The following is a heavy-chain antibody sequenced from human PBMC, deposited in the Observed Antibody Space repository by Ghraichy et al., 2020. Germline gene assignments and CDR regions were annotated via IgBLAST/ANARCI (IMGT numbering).Heavy chain of an antibody. Sequence: LSLTCAASGFTFSKSWMHWVRQAPGKGLVWVSRINRDESSTTYADSVKGRFTISRDSAKNTLYLQMNRLRAEDTAVYYCARSTYYDSGSYAFDIWGQGTMVTVSS. CDR3: ARSTYYDSGSYAFDI. CDR1: GFTFSKSW. D-gene: IGHD3-10*01. CDR2: INRDESST. V-gene: IGHV3-74*01. J-gene: IGHJ3*02.